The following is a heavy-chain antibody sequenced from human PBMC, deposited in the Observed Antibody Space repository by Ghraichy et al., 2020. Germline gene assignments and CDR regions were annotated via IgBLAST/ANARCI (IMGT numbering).Heavy chain of an antibody. D-gene: IGHD4-11*01. CDR2: IYHSGTT. CDR1: GGSVTNGTYY. V-gene: IGHV4-61*01. J-gene: IGHJ6*02. CDR3: ARTNPGLTTALAYYYGMDI. Sequence: SETLSLTCTVSGGSVTNGTYYWSWIRQPPGKGLEWIGYIYHSGTTNYNSSLTSRVTISVDTSKNQFSLRLTSVTAADTAVYYCARTNPGLTTALAYYYGMDIWGQGTTATVSS.